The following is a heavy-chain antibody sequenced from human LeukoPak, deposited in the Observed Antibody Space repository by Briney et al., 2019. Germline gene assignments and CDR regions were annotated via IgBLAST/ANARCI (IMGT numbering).Heavy chain of an antibody. Sequence: GGSLRLSCAASGFTFSSYEMNWVRQAPGKGLEWVSYISSSGSTIYYADSVKGRFTISRDNAKNSLYLQMNSLRAEDTAVYYCARGRTPYSSGWTYFQHWGQGTLVTVSS. CDR1: GFTFSSYE. V-gene: IGHV3-48*03. J-gene: IGHJ1*01. CDR3: ARGRTPYSSGWTYFQH. D-gene: IGHD6-19*01. CDR2: ISSSGSTI.